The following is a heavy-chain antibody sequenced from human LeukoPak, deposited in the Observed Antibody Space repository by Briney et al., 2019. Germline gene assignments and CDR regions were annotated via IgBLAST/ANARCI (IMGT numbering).Heavy chain of an antibody. CDR3: AKGSWYFDL. CDR2: ISWNSGSI. V-gene: IGHV3-9*01. Sequence: PGGSLRLSCAASGFTFDDYAMHWVRQAPGKGLEWVSGISWNSGSIGYADSVKGRLTISRDNAKNSLYLQMNSLRAEDTALYYCAKGSWYFDLWGRGTLVTVSS. J-gene: IGHJ2*01. CDR1: GFTFDDYA.